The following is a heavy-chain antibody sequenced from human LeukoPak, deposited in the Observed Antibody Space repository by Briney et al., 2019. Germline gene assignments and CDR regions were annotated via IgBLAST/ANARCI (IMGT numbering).Heavy chain of an antibody. V-gene: IGHV3-30-3*01. CDR3: SWDHTGKEDI. CDR1: GFTFSTYA. J-gene: IGHJ3*02. Sequence: GGSLRLSCAVSGFTFSTYAIHWVRQAPGKGLEWVAVISYDGSNEYYADSVKGRFTISRDNSKNTLYLQMNSLRAEDTAVYYCSWDHTGKEDIWGQGTMVTVSS. CDR2: ISYDGSNE. D-gene: IGHD2-8*02.